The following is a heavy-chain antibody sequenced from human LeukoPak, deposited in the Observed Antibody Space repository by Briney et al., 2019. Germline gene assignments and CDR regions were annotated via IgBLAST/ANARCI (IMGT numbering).Heavy chain of an antibody. CDR1: GFTFSSYA. Sequence: GGSLRLSCAASGFTFSSYAMSWVRQAPGKGLEWVSAISGSGGSTYYADSVKGRFTISRDNSKNTLYLQMNSLRAEDTAVYYCAKERNDPYYYDSSGLLNYWGQGTLVTVSS. CDR2: ISGSGGST. J-gene: IGHJ4*02. V-gene: IGHV3-23*01. D-gene: IGHD3-22*01. CDR3: AKERNDPYYYDSSGLLNY.